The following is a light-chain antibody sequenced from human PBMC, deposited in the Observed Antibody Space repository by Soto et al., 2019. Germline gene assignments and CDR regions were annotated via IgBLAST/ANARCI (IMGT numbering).Light chain of an antibody. Sequence: EIVLTQSPGTLSLSPGDRAILSCRASQSLSSDFLAWYQQQPGQAPSLLIYSSSNRATGIPDRFSGSGSGTDFTRTISRLEPAAFAVYDCQQYGRSPLTVGGGTKVEIK. J-gene: IGKJ4*01. V-gene: IGKV3-20*01. CDR2: SSS. CDR3: QQYGRSPLT. CDR1: QSLSSDF.